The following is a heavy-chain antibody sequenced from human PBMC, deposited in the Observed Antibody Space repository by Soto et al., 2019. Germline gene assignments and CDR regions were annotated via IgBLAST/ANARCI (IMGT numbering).Heavy chain of an antibody. V-gene: IGHV4-59*01. D-gene: IGHD4-17*01. CDR1: GGSISSYY. J-gene: IGHJ4*02. CDR2: IYYSGSN. Sequence: ASETLSLTCTVSGGSISSYYWSWIRQPPGKGLEWIGYIYYSGSNNYNPSLKSRVTISVDTSKNQFSLKLSSVTAADTAVYYCARVHDYGDPWYYFDYWGQGTLVTVSS. CDR3: ARVHDYGDPWYYFDY.